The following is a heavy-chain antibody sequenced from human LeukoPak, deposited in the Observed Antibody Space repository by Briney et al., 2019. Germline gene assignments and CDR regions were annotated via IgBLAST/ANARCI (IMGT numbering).Heavy chain of an antibody. Sequence: ASVKVSCKASGGTFSSYAISWVRQAPGQGLEWMGGIIPIFGTANYAQKFQGRVTITADESTSTAYMELSSLRSEDTAVYYCAGIWRAYYYDSSGYYFDYWGQGTLVTVSS. V-gene: IGHV1-69*13. CDR1: GGTFSSYA. J-gene: IGHJ4*02. CDR3: AGIWRAYYYDSSGYYFDY. D-gene: IGHD3-22*01. CDR2: IIPIFGTA.